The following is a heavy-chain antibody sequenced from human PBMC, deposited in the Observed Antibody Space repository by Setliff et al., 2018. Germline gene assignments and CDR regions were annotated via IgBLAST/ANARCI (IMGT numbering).Heavy chain of an antibody. Sequence: GASVKVSCKASGYTFSDYYIHWMRQAPGQGLEWMGWIEPKSGDANYAQKLQGRVTMTRDMSVSTAYMELTRLTSDDTATYYCAGVDVLTASPFWGQGTLVTVSS. CDR3: AGVDVLTASPF. J-gene: IGHJ4*02. V-gene: IGHV1-2*02. CDR2: IEPKSGDA. D-gene: IGHD3-9*01. CDR1: GYTFSDYY.